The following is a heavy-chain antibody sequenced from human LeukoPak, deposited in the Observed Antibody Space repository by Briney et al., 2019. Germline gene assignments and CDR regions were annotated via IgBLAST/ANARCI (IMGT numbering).Heavy chain of an antibody. V-gene: IGHV1-18*04. CDR1: GYTFTRNG. J-gene: IGHJ4*02. D-gene: IGHD6-19*01. CDR3: AREGWGTYSSGPYYFDY. Sequence: GASVKVSCKASGYTFTRNGISWVRQAPGQGLEWMGWINGYNGNTKYAQKLQGRVTMTTDTSTTTAHMELRSLRSDDTAVYSCAREGWGTYSSGPYYFDYWGQGTLITVSS. CDR2: INGYNGNT.